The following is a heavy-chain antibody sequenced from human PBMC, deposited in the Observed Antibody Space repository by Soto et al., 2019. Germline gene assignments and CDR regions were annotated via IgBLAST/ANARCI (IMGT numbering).Heavy chain of an antibody. D-gene: IGHD1-7*01. J-gene: IGHJ4*02. CDR2: NYHSGSN. V-gene: IGHV4-30-2*01. CDR1: GGSISSGGYS. Sequence: SETLSLTCAVYGGSISSGGYSWSWIRQPPGKGLEWIGYNYHSGSNYYNPSLKSRVTISVDKSKTQFSLKLSSVTAADTAVYYCARALNYVHFDYWGQGTLVTVSS. CDR3: ARALNYVHFDY.